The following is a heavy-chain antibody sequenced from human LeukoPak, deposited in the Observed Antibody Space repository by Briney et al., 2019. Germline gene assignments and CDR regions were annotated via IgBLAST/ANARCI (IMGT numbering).Heavy chain of an antibody. CDR3: ARVRGSRKYSSSWYSGFWFDP. CDR2: INHSGST. Sequence: SETLSLTCTVSGGSISSSSYYWGWIRQPPGKGLEWIGEINHSGSTNYNPSLKSRVTISVDTSKNQFSLKLSSVTAADTAVYYCARVRGSRKYSSSWYSGFWFDPWGQGTLVTVSS. V-gene: IGHV4-39*07. D-gene: IGHD6-13*01. J-gene: IGHJ5*02. CDR1: GGSISSSSYY.